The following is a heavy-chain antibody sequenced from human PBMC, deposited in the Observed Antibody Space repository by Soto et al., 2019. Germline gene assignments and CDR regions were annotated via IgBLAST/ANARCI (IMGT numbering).Heavy chain of an antibody. CDR2: IYYRGST. J-gene: IGHJ3*02. V-gene: IGHV4-39*01. CDR1: GGSISSRNYY. Sequence: PSETLSLTCTVSGGSISSRNYYWGWIRQPPGKGLEWIGSIYYRGSTYYNPSLKSRITISVDMSKNQFSLKLSSVTAADTAVYYCAGHFYDGSGFYYLGHAFDIWGQGTMVTVS. CDR3: AGHFYDGSGFYYLGHAFDI. D-gene: IGHD3-22*01.